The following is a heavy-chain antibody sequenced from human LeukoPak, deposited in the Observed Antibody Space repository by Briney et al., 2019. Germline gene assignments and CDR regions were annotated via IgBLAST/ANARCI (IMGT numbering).Heavy chain of an antibody. CDR3: ARFIVATNANFDY. CDR1: GGSISSYY. Sequence: SETLSLTCTVSGGSISSYYWSWIRQPPGKGLEWIGYIYYNGSTNYNPSLKSRVTISVDTSKNQFSLKLSSVTAADTAVYYCARFIVATNANFDYWGQGTLVTVSS. V-gene: IGHV4-59*01. CDR2: IYYNGST. J-gene: IGHJ4*02. D-gene: IGHD5-12*01.